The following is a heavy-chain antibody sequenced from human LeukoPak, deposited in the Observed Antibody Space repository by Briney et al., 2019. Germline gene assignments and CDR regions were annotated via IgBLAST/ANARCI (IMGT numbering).Heavy chain of an antibody. CDR3: AMGISNYYDSSGYLYYFDY. CDR2: ISGSGGST. Sequence: PGGSLRLSCAASGFTFSSYGMSWVRQAPGKGLEWVSAISGSGGSTYYADSVKGRFTISRDNAKNSLYLQMNSLRAEDTALYYCAMGISNYYDSSGYLYYFDYWGQGTLVTVSS. V-gene: IGHV3-23*01. CDR1: GFTFSSYG. D-gene: IGHD3-22*01. J-gene: IGHJ4*02.